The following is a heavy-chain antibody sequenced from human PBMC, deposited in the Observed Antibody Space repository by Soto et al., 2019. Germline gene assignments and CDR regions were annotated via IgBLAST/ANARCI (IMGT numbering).Heavy chain of an antibody. CDR3: SKDLSAYSSGKHCYGMDV. V-gene: IGHV3-30*18. J-gene: IGHJ6*02. Sequence: GGSLRLSCAASGFTFSSYGMHWVRQAPGKGLEWVAVISYDGSNKYYADSVKGRFTISRDNSKNTLYLQMNSLRAEDTAVYYCSKDLSAYSSGKHCYGMDVWGQGTTVTGSS. CDR2: ISYDGSNK. CDR1: GFTFSSYG. D-gene: IGHD6-19*01.